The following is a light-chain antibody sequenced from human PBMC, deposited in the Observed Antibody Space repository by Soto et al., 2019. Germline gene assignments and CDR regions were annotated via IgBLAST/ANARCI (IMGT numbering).Light chain of an antibody. V-gene: IGKV1-5*03. J-gene: IGKJ1*01. CDR1: QTISSW. CDR2: KAS. Sequence: DIQMALSPSTLSGSVGDRDTITCRASQTISSWLAWYQQKPGKAPKLLIYKASTLKSGVPSRFSGSGSGTEFTLTISSLQPDDFATYYCQHYNSYSEAFGQGTKVDIK. CDR3: QHYNSYSEA.